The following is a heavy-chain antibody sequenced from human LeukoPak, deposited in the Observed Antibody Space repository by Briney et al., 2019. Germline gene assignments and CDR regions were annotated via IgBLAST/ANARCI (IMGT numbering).Heavy chain of an antibody. CDR2: IYYSGST. CDR3: AGSSTVTTSGGMDV. J-gene: IGHJ6*02. D-gene: IGHD4-17*01. CDR1: GGSISSYY. V-gene: IGHV4-59*01. Sequence: PSETLSLTCTVSGGSISSYYWSWIQQPPGKGLEWIGYIYYSGSTNYNPSLKSRVTISVDTSKNQFSLKLSSVTAADTAVYYCAGSSTVTTSGGMDVWGQGTTVTVSS.